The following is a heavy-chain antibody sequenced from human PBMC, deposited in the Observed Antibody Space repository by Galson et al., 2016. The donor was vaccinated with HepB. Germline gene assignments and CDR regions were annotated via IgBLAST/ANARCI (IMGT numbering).Heavy chain of an antibody. D-gene: IGHD6-19*01. CDR1: GFTFSSYA. CDR3: AKNSYSSAWYPDY. Sequence: SLRLSCAASGFTFSSYAMHWVRQAPGKGLEWVAVIWYDGSHEYYADSVKGRFTISRDNSKNTVYRQMTSLSAEDTAVYYCAKNSYSSAWYPDYWGQGTLVTVSS. V-gene: IGHV3-33*06. J-gene: IGHJ4*02. CDR2: IWYDGSHE.